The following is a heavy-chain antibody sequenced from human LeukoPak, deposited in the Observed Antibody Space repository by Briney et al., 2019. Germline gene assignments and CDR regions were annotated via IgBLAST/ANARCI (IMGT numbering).Heavy chain of an antibody. CDR3: ARWRGQQSEFDL. CDR1: GFAFSRYS. D-gene: IGHD6-13*01. CDR2: KNPDGGQE. J-gene: IGHJ4*02. V-gene: IGHV3-7*01. Sequence: GGSLRLSCAASGFAFSRYSMNWVRQAPGKGLECVAHKNPDGGQEPCVDSVKGRFTVSRDNAKNSVFLQMNGLRVEDTAMYYCARWRGQQSEFDLWGQGTLVTVSS.